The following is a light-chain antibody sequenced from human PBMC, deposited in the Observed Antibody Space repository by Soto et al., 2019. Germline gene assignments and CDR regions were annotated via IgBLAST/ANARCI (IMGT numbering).Light chain of an antibody. V-gene: IGKV1-39*01. CDR2: AAS. CDR1: QSISSY. Sequence: DIQMTQSPASLSVSFGDRVTITWRASQSISSYLNWYQQKPGKAPKLLIYAASSLQSGVPSRFSGSGSGTDFTLTVSSLKPEDFAVYYCQQYNYLITFGQGTRLEIK. J-gene: IGKJ5*01. CDR3: QQYNYLIT.